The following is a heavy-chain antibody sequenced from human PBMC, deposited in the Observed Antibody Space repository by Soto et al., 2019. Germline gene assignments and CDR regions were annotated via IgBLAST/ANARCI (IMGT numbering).Heavy chain of an antibody. Sequence: QVQLVQSGAEEKKPGASVKVSCKASGYTFTSYAMHWERQAPGQRLEWMGWINAGNGNTKYSQKFQGRVTITRDTSASTAYMELSSLRSEDTAVYYCARAVAVAADFDYWGQGTLVTVS. CDR3: ARAVAVAADFDY. CDR2: INAGNGNT. V-gene: IGHV1-3*05. J-gene: IGHJ4*02. D-gene: IGHD6-19*01. CDR1: GYTFTSYA.